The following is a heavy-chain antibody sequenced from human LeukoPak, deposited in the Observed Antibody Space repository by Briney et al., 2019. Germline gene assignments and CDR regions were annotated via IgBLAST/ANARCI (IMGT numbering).Heavy chain of an antibody. D-gene: IGHD3-9*01. V-gene: IGHV1-69*13. J-gene: IGHJ4*02. CDR3: ARKAGSTGYYIFDY. Sequence: ASVKVSCKTSGGTFSSYAISWVRQAPGQGLEWMGAIIPIFGTANYAQKFQGRVTITADESTSTAYMELSSLRSKDTAVYYCARKAGSTGYYIFDYWGQGTLVTVSS. CDR2: IIPIFGTA. CDR1: GGTFSSYA.